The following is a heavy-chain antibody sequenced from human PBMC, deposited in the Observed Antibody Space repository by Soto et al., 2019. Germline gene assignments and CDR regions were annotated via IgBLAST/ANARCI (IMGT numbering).Heavy chain of an antibody. J-gene: IGHJ3*02. CDR1: GFTFSSYW. V-gene: IGHV3-7*04. CDR2: IKQDGSEK. D-gene: IGHD5-12*01. Sequence: GGSLRLSCAASGFTFSSYWMSWVRQAPGKGLEWVANIKQDGSEKYYVDSVKGRFTISRDNAKNSLSLQMNSLRAEDTAVYFCATEIAGGGYSGYDAFDIWGQGTMVTVSS. CDR3: ATEIAGGGYSGYDAFDI.